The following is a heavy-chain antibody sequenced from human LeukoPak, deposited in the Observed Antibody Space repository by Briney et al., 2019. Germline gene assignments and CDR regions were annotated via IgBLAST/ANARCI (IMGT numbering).Heavy chain of an antibody. CDR2: INHSGST. J-gene: IGHJ4*02. V-gene: IGHV4-34*01. Sequence: SETLSLTCAVYGGSFSGYYWSWIRRPPGKGLEWIGEINHSGSTNYNPSLKSRVTISVDTSKNQFSLKLSSVTAADTAVYYCARLTRLSTSPDRYYLDYWGQGTLVTVSS. CDR1: GGSFSGYY. D-gene: IGHD6-6*01. CDR3: ARLTRLSTSPDRYYLDY.